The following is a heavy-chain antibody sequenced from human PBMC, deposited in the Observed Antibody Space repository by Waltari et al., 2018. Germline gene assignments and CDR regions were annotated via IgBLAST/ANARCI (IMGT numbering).Heavy chain of an antibody. CDR2: SIPILGIA. CDR3: ARAGATVTTYYYYYMDV. D-gene: IGHD4-4*01. V-gene: IGHV1-69*04. CDR1: GGTFSSYA. Sequence: QVQLVQSGAEVKKPGSSVKVSCKASGGTFSSYAISWVRQAPGQGLEWMGGSIPILGIANYAQKFQGRVTITADESTSTAYMELSSLRSEDTAVYYCARAGATVTTYYYYYMDVWGKGTTVTVSS. J-gene: IGHJ6*03.